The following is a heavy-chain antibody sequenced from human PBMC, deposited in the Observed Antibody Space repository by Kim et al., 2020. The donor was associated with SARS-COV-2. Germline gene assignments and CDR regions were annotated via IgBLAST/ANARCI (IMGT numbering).Heavy chain of an antibody. CDR1: GGSINNSSYY. V-gene: IGHV4-39*02. CDR3: ARLRSGVGWFDP. J-gene: IGHJ5*02. Sequence: SETLSLTCTVSGGSINNSSYYWGWIRQAPGKGLEWIGSVYYSGTTYYTPSLKSRVTISVDTSNNHFSLKLSSVIAADPAVYYCARLRSGVGWFDPWGQGTLVTGSS. D-gene: IGHD1-26*01. CDR2: VYYSGTT.